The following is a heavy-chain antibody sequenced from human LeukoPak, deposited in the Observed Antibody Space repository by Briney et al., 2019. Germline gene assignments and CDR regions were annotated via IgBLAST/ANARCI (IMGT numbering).Heavy chain of an antibody. V-gene: IGHV4-59*01. D-gene: IGHD2-8*01. CDR1: GGSISGYY. J-gene: IGHJ4*02. CDR2: IYYTGST. Sequence: SETLSLTCTVSGGSISGYYWSWIRQPPGKGLEWIGYIYYTGSTKYDPSLRSRVSFSVDTSKNQFSLRLTSVTAADTAVYYCARYRQGTSGNDYWGQGTLVTVSS. CDR3: ARYRQGTSGNDY.